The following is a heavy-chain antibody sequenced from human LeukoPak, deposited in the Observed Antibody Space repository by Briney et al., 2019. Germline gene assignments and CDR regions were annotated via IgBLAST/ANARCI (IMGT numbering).Heavy chain of an antibody. D-gene: IGHD2-2*02. J-gene: IGHJ2*01. CDR3: ARAPPDWECSNSICYTWYFDL. CDR2: ISPSGSTI. Sequence: GGSLRLSCAASGFMFSDYYMSWIRQAPGKGLEWDSYISPSGSTIFYADSVKGRFTISRDNAKNSLFLQMNNLGVEDTAVYYCARAPPDWECSNSICYTWYFDLWGRGTLVTVSS. CDR1: GFMFSDYY. V-gene: IGHV3-11*04.